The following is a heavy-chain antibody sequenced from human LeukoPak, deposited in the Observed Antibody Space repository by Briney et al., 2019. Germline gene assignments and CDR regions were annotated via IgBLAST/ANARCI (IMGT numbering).Heavy chain of an antibody. D-gene: IGHD2-15*01. CDR2: ISYDGSIN. J-gene: IGHJ4*02. V-gene: IGHV3-30-3*01. Sequence: GGSLRLSCAASGFTFNCYAVHWVRQAPGKGLEWVAVISYDGSINFYAASVKGRFTISRENSKNTLYTQLNSLRAEDTDQYVSRRDRRYCSGGSCYFDYFFDYWGQGTLVTVSS. CDR1: GFTFNCYA. CDR3: RRDRRYCSGGSCYFDYFFDY.